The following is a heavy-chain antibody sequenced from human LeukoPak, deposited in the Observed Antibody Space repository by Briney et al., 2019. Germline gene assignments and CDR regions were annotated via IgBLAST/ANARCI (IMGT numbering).Heavy chain of an antibody. Sequence: ASVKVSCKASGYTFTGYYMHWVRQAPGQGLEWMGWINPNSGGTNYAQKFQGRVTMTRDTSISTAYMELGRLRSDDTAVYYCARWSHIVVVTATIAAFDIWGQGTMVTVSS. CDR2: INPNSGGT. CDR1: GYTFTGYY. D-gene: IGHD2-21*02. CDR3: ARWSHIVVVTATIAAFDI. J-gene: IGHJ3*02. V-gene: IGHV1-2*02.